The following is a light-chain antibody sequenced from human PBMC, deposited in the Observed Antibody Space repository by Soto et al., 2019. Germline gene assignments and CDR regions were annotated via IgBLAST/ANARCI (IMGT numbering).Light chain of an antibody. V-gene: IGKV3-20*01. Sequence: EIVLTQSRAILSVSPGERATLSCRASQSISRSLAWYQQKPGQAPRLLIYGASSRATGIPDRFSGSGSGTDFTLTISRLEPEDFAVYYCQQYGSSSWTFGQGTKVDIK. CDR2: GAS. CDR1: QSISRS. CDR3: QQYGSSSWT. J-gene: IGKJ1*01.